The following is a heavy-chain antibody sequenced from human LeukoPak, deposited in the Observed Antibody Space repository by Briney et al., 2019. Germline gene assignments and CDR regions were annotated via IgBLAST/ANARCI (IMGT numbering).Heavy chain of an antibody. Sequence: ASVKVSCKASGGTFSSYAISWVRQAPGQGLEWMGGIIPIFGTANYAQKFQGRVTITADESTSTAYMELSSLRSEDTAVYYCARGDSGSYREYFQHWGQGTLVTVSS. J-gene: IGHJ1*01. CDR3: ARGDSGSYREYFQH. D-gene: IGHD1-26*01. V-gene: IGHV1-69*13. CDR2: IIPIFGTA. CDR1: GGTFSSYA.